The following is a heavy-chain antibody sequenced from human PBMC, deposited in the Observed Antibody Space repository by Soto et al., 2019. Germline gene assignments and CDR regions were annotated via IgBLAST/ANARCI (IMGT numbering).Heavy chain of an antibody. CDR1: GGTFSSYA. CDR2: IIPIFGTA. CDR3: ARGLSGYSYGSFDY. J-gene: IGHJ4*02. V-gene: IGHV1-69*01. Sequence: QVQLVQSGAEVKKPGSSVKVSCKASGGTFSSYAISWVRQAPGQGLEWMGGIIPIFGTANYVQKFHGRVTITADESTSTAYMELSSLRSEDTAVYYCARGLSGYSYGSFDYWGQGTLVTVSS. D-gene: IGHD5-18*01.